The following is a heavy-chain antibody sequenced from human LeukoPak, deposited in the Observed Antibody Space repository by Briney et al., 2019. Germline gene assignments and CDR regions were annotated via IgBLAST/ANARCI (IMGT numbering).Heavy chain of an antibody. J-gene: IGHJ4*02. CDR2: INPNSGGT. CDR1: GYTFTGYY. CDR3: ARSHSSGWPFPQGNYFDY. V-gene: IGHV1-2*02. D-gene: IGHD6-19*01. Sequence: GASVKVSCKASGYTFTGYYMHWVRQAPGQGLEWMGWINPNSGGTNYAQKFQGRVTMTRDTSINTAYMELSRLRSDDTAVYYCARSHSSGWPFPQGNYFDYWGQGTLVTVSS.